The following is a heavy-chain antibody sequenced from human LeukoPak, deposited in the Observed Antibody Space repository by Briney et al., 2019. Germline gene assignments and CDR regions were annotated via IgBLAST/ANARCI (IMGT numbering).Heavy chain of an antibody. CDR1: GYTFTGYY. V-gene: IGHV1-2*02. CDR3: ARYNDYGDYSADY. D-gene: IGHD4-17*01. Sequence: ASVKVSCKASGYTFTGYYMHWVRQAPGQGLEWMGWINPNSGGTNYAQKFQGRVTMTRDTSISTAYMELSRLRSDDTAVYYCARYNDYGDYSADYWGQGTLVTVSS. CDR2: INPNSGGT. J-gene: IGHJ4*02.